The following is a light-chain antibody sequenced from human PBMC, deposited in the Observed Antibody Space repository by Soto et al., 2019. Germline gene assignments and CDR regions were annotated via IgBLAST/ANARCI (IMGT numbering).Light chain of an antibody. Sequence: VMTQSPLSLPVTPGEPASISCRSSQSLLHSNGYNYLDWYLQKPGQSPQLLIYLGSNRASGVPDRFSGSGSGTDFTLKISRVEAEDVGVYYCMQALQTSYTFGQGTKLEIK. V-gene: IGKV2-28*01. CDR3: MQALQTSYT. J-gene: IGKJ2*01. CDR2: LGS. CDR1: QSLLHSNGYNY.